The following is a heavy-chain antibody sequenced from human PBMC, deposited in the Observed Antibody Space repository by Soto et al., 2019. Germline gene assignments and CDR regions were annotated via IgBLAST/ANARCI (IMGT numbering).Heavy chain of an antibody. CDR3: VRHGTKTLRDWFDP. V-gene: IGHV4-4*07. J-gene: IGHJ5*02. D-gene: IGHD1-1*01. Sequence: QVQLQESGPGLVKPSETLSLTCTVSGASISGFYWSWIRKSAGKGLEWIGRIYATGTTDYNPSLKSRVMMSVDTSKKQFSLKLRSLTAADTAVYYCVRHGTKTLRDWFDPWGQGISVTVSS. CDR1: GASISGFY. CDR2: IYATGTT.